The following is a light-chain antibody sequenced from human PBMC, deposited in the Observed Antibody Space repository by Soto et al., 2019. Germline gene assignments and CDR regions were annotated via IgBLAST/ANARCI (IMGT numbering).Light chain of an antibody. CDR2: GAS. J-gene: IGKJ1*01. V-gene: IGKV3-20*01. CDR3: QQYHSWPPRT. Sequence: EIVLTQSPCTLSLSPGERATLSCRASQSVSSNFLAWYRQKPGQAPRLLIHGASNRATGIPDRFSGSGSGTDFTLTISSLQSEDFAVYYCQQYHSWPPRTFGQGTKVDIK. CDR1: QSVSSNF.